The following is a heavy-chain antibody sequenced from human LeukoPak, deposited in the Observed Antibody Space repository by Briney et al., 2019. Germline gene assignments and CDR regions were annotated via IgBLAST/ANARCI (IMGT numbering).Heavy chain of an antibody. Sequence: GGSLRLSCAASGFIFSSYGMHWVRQAPGKGLEWVAFMRSDGSDKNYADSVKGRFTISRDNSKNTLYLQMNSLRVEDTAVYYCAKHDSNYWGQGTLVTVSS. CDR2: MRSDGSDK. CDR1: GFIFSSYG. D-gene: IGHD3-22*01. CDR3: AKHDSNY. V-gene: IGHV3-30*02. J-gene: IGHJ4*02.